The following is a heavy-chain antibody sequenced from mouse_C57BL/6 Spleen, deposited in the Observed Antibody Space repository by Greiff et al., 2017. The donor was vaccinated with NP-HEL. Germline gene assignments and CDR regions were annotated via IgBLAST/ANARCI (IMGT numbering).Heavy chain of an antibody. CDR1: GYTFTSYW. D-gene: IGHD1-1*01. V-gene: IGHV1-52*01. J-gene: IGHJ3*01. CDR3: ASYGSSYWFAY. Sequence: VQLQQSGAELVRPGSSVKLSCKASGYTFTSYWMHWVKQRPIQGLEWIGNIDPSDSETHYNQKFKDKATLTVDKSSSTAYMQLSSLTSEDSAVYYCASYGSSYWFAYWGQGTLVTVSA. CDR2: IDPSDSET.